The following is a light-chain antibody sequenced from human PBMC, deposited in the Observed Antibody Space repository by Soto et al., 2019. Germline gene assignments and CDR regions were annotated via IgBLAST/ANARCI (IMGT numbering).Light chain of an antibody. CDR2: SAS. J-gene: IGKJ1*01. CDR3: QQYGSSPQT. CDR1: QSVSSN. Sequence: EIVMTQSPATLSVSPGERATLSCRASQSVSSNLAWYQQKPGQAPRLLIYSASRRATGIPDRFTGSGSGTDFTLTINRVEPEDFAVYFCQQYGSSPQTFGQGTKVDNK. V-gene: IGKV3-20*01.